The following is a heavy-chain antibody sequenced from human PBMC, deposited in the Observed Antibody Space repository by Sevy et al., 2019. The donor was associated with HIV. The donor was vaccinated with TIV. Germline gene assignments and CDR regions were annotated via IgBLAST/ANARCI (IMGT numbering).Heavy chain of an antibody. V-gene: IGHV3-23*01. CDR1: GFTFSSYA. D-gene: IGHD3-3*01. CDR2: ISGSGTST. Sequence: GGSLRLSCAASGFTFSSYAMSWVRQAPGKGLEWVSGISGSGTSTYSTDSVKGRFTISRDNSKNTVYLQMNNLRAEDTAVYYCGKVSIFGVGGFYDYWGQGTLVTVSS. CDR3: GKVSIFGVGGFYDY. J-gene: IGHJ4*02.